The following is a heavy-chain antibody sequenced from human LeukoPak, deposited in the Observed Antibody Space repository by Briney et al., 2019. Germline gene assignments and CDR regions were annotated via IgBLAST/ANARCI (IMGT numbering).Heavy chain of an antibody. Sequence: ASVKVSCKASGYTFTSYAMNWVRQAPGQGLEWMGWINTNTGNPTYAQGFTGRFVFSLDTSVSTAYLQISSLKAEDTAVYYCARDPIQLWLRECNWFDPWGQGTLVTVSS. CDR2: INTNTGNP. V-gene: IGHV7-4-1*02. CDR3: ARDPIQLWLRECNWFDP. J-gene: IGHJ5*02. CDR1: GYTFTSYA. D-gene: IGHD5-18*01.